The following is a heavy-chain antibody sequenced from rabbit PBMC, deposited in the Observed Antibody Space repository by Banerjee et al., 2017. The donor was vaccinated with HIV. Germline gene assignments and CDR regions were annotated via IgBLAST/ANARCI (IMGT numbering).Heavy chain of an antibody. D-gene: IGHD8-1*01. CDR3: ARDTGSSFSSYGMDL. Sequence: QQQLEESGGGLVKPGGTLTLTCTVSGFSFSGSAWICWVRQAPGKGLEWIACINTSDGDTDYANWPKGRFTIYKTSSTTVTLQMTSLTVADTATYFCARDTGSSFSSYGMDLWGPGTLVTVS. CDR2: INTSDGDT. J-gene: IGHJ6*01. V-gene: IGHV1S45*01. CDR1: GFSFSGSAW.